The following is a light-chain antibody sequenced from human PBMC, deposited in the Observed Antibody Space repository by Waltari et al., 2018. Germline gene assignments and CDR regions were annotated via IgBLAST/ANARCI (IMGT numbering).Light chain of an antibody. CDR1: QSFLHVNGNTY. V-gene: IGKV2D-29*02. CDR2: KVT. J-gene: IGKJ1*01. Sequence: GSISCRSSQSFLHVNGNTYLHWFLQKPGQSPRLLIYKVTNRESGVPDRFSGSGSGTDFTLKISRVEPEDVGVYYCVQSTKDRTFGQGTKVEIK. CDR3: VQSTKDRT.